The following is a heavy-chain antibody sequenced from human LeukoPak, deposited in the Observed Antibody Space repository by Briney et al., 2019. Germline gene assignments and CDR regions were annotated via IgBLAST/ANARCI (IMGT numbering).Heavy chain of an antibody. Sequence: SETLSLTCTVSGGSISSYYWSWIRQPPGKGLEWIGYIYYSGSTYYNPSLKSRVTISVDTSKNQFSLKLSSVTAADTAVYYCARDLSGHSSSRFDYWGQGTLVTVSS. CDR1: GGSISSYY. CDR3: ARDLSGHSSSRFDY. CDR2: IYYSGST. J-gene: IGHJ4*02. V-gene: IGHV4-30-4*08. D-gene: IGHD6-13*01.